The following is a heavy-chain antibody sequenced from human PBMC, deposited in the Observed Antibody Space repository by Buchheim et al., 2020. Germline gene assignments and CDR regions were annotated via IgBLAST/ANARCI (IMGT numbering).Heavy chain of an antibody. CDR3: ARGLWFGELLFDY. J-gene: IGHJ4*02. CDR1: GFTFSSYC. Sequence: EVQLLESGGGLVQPGGSLRLSCAASGFTFSSYCMSWVRQAPGKGLEWVSSISSSSSYIYYADPVKGRFTISRDNAKNSLYLQMNSLRAEDTAVYYCARGLWFGELLFDYWGQGTL. V-gene: IGHV3-21*01. D-gene: IGHD3-10*01. CDR2: ISSSSSYI.